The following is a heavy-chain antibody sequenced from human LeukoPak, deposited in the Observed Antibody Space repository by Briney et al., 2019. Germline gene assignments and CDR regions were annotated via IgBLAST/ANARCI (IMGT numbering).Heavy chain of an antibody. CDR3: AHTRLYYYGSVTYYKPFDP. V-gene: IGHV2-5*02. CDR1: GFSLSTSSVG. Sequence: SGPTLVNPTQTLTLTCTLSGFSLSTSSVGVAWIRQPPGEALEWLALIYWDDDKRYSPSLKTRLTITKDTSKNQVVLTMTDMDPVGTATYYCAHTRLYYYGSVTYYKPFDPWGQGTLVTVSS. CDR2: IYWDDDK. D-gene: IGHD3-10*01. J-gene: IGHJ5*02.